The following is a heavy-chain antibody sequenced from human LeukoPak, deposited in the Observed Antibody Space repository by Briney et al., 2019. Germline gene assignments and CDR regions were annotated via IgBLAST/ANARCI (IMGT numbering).Heavy chain of an antibody. Sequence: GGSLRLSCAASGFTFSRYAMSWVRQAPGKGLEWVSAISGSGGSTYYADSVKGRFTIPRDNSKNTLYLQMNSLRAEDTAVYYCATQGGLLGWFDPWGQGTLVTVSS. V-gene: IGHV3-23*01. D-gene: IGHD6-25*01. J-gene: IGHJ5*02. CDR1: GFTFSRYA. CDR3: ATQGGLLGWFDP. CDR2: ISGSGGST.